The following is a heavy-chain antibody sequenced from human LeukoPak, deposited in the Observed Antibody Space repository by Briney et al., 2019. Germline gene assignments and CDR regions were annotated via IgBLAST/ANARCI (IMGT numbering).Heavy chain of an antibody. D-gene: IGHD1-1*01. J-gene: IGHJ4*02. CDR3: AKDVNWNEDY. CDR2: IRNDGNNK. V-gene: IGHV3-30*02. CDR1: GFTFSSYG. Sequence: PGGSLRLSCAASGFTFSSYGMHWVRQAPGKGLEWVAFIRNDGNNKYYADSVKGRFTISRDNSKNTLYLQMNSLRAEDTAVYYRAKDVNWNEDYWGQGTLVTVSS.